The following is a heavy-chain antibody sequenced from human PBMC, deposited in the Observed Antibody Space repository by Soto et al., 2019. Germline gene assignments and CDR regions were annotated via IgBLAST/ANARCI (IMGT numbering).Heavy chain of an antibody. CDR1: GYSFTSYW. CDR2: IYPGDSDT. J-gene: IGHJ6*02. V-gene: IGHV5-51*01. CDR3: ARDSGGSSLWFGELLYYYYGMDV. Sequence: GESLKISCKGSGYSFTSYWIGWVRQMPGKGLEWMGIIYPGDSDTRYSPSFQGQVTISADKSISTAYLQWSSLKASDTAAYYCARDSGGSSLWFGELLYYYYGMDVWGQGTTVTVSS. D-gene: IGHD3-10*01.